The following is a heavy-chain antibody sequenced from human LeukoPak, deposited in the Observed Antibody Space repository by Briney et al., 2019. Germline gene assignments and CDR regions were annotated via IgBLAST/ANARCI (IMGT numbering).Heavy chain of an antibody. CDR1: GGAISSYY. CDR3: AKGGIYYDFCIDS. CDR2: IYYSGST. Sequence: SETLSLTCTVSGGAISSYYWSWIRQPPGKGLEWIGYIYYSGSTNYNPSLKSRVTISVDTSKNQFSLKLSSVTAADTVVYYCAKGGIYYDFCIDSWGQGALVTVSS. D-gene: IGHD3-22*01. V-gene: IGHV4-59*01. J-gene: IGHJ4*02.